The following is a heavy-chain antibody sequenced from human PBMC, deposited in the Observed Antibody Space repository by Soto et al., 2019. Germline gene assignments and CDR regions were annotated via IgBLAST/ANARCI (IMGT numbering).Heavy chain of an antibody. CDR1: GYTFTSYG. CDR3: ARDLYGPLGFYGMDV. V-gene: IGHV1-18*04. D-gene: IGHD3-10*01. J-gene: IGHJ6*02. CDR2: ISAYNGNT. Sequence: QVQLVQSGAEVKKPGASVKVSCKASGYTFTSYGISWVRQAPGQGLERMGWISAYNGNTNYAQKLQSRVTMTTDTAQSTAYMELRSLRSDDRAVYYCARDLYGPLGFYGMDVWGQGTTVTVSS.